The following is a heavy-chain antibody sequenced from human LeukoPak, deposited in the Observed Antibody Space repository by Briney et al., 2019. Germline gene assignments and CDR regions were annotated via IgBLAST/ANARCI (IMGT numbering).Heavy chain of an antibody. Sequence: GASVTVSCKASGYTFTSYGISWVRQAPGQGLEWMGWISAYNGNTNYAQKLQGRVTMTTDTSTSTAYMELRSLRSDDTAVYYCARAPRTLSTYYDFWSGNANNDYWGQGTLVTVSS. J-gene: IGHJ4*02. D-gene: IGHD3-3*01. CDR1: GYTFTSYG. CDR3: ARAPRTLSTYYDFWSGNANNDY. V-gene: IGHV1-18*01. CDR2: ISAYNGNT.